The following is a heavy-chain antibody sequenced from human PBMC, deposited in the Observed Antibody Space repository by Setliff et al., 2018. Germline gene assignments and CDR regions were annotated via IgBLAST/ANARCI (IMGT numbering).Heavy chain of an antibody. CDR2: FFTSGST. CDR1: GGAVDSYDYY. D-gene: IGHD2-8*01. Sequence: SETLSLTCTVSGGAVDSYDYYWTWIRQPAGKGLEWIGRFFTSGSTDYNPSLRSRVTISIDTSKNHVSLQLNSVTAADTAVYYCARVGCANGVCGLFDSWGQGTLVTVSS. CDR3: ARVGCANGVCGLFDS. J-gene: IGHJ4*02. V-gene: IGHV4-61*02.